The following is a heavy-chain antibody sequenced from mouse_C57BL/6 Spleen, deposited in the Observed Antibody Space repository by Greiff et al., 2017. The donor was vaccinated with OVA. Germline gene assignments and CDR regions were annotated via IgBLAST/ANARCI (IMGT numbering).Heavy chain of an antibody. V-gene: IGHV7-3*01. Sequence: EVQGVESGGGLVQPGGSLSLSCAASGFTFTDYYMSWVRQPPGKALEWLGFIRNKANGYTTEYSASVKGRFTISRDNSQSILYRQMNALRAEDSATYYCARYLLWMDYWGQGTAVTVSS. CDR3: ARYLLWMDY. J-gene: IGHJ4*01. D-gene: IGHD2-1*01. CDR2: IRNKANGYTT. CDR1: GFTFTDYY.